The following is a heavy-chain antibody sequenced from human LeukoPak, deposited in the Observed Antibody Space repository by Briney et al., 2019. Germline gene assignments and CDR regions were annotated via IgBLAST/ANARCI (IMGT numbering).Heavy chain of an antibody. CDR2: ISGSGGST. D-gene: IGHD6-19*01. Sequence: PGGSLRLSCAATGLTFSNYAMSWVRRAPGKGPEWVSAISGSGGSTYYADSVKGRFSISRDNSKNTLYLQMNSLGAEDTAVYYCAKGPLIGVAGTTWDYRGQGTLVTVSS. V-gene: IGHV3-23*01. J-gene: IGHJ4*02. CDR1: GLTFSNYA. CDR3: AKGPLIGVAGTTWDY.